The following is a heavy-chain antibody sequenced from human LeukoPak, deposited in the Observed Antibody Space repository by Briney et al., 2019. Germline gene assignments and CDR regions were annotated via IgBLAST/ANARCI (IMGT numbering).Heavy chain of an antibody. CDR1: GFTFSTYG. Sequence: GESLRLSCAASGFTFSTYGTHWVRQAPGKGLEWVAVISYVGSNKNYADSVKGRFTISRDKSRNTLDLQMNSLRAEDTAVYYCAKARYQLLAGNWFDHWGQGTLVTVSS. CDR2: ISYVGSNK. CDR3: AKARYQLLAGNWFDH. J-gene: IGHJ5*02. D-gene: IGHD6-13*01. V-gene: IGHV3-30*18.